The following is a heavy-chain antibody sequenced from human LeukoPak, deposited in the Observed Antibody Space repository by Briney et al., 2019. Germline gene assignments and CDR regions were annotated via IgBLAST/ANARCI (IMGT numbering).Heavy chain of an antibody. Sequence: GASVKLSCKASGSTFTCYYMHWVRQAPGQGLEWRGWINPHSGGTNYAQKFQGRVTMTRDTSISTAYMELSRLRSDDTAVYYCARGYCSGGSCYYYYYYYYGMDVWGQGTTVTVSS. V-gene: IGHV1-2*02. J-gene: IGHJ6*02. CDR3: ARGYCSGGSCYYYYYYYYGMDV. CDR2: INPHSGGT. D-gene: IGHD2-15*01. CDR1: GSTFTCYY.